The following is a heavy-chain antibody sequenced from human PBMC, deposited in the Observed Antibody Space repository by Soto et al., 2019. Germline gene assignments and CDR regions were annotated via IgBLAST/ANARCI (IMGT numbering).Heavy chain of an antibody. D-gene: IGHD6-19*01. CDR2: IKTTSGGGPT. CDR1: GFTFSTAW. CDR3: TTGVNQWLANDY. Sequence: EVQLVESGGGLVQPGGSLRLSCTASGFTFSTAWMNWVRQAPGRGLEWVGLIKTTSGGGPTDYAAPVRDRFTISRDDSKNTLYLQMNSLKTEDTAVYYCTTGVNQWLANDYWGQGTLVTVSS. J-gene: IGHJ4*02. V-gene: IGHV3-15*07.